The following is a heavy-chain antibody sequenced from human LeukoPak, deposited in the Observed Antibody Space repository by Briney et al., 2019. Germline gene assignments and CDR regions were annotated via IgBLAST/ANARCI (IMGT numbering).Heavy chain of an antibody. CDR3: AAVGATPYYYYYGMDV. CDR2: ISYDGSNK. V-gene: IGHV3-30*03. J-gene: IGHJ6*02. D-gene: IGHD1-26*01. Sequence: GRALRLSCAASGFTCSSYGMHWVRQAPGKGLEWVAVISYDGSNKYYADSVKGRFTISRDNSKNTLYLQMNSLRAEDTAVYYCAAVGATPYYYYYGMDVWGQGTTVTVSS. CDR1: GFTCSSYG.